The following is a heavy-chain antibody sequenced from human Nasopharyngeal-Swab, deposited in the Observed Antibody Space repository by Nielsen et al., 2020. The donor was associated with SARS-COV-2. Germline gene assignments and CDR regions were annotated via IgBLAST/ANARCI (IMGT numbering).Heavy chain of an antibody. Sequence: GSLRLSCTVSGDSISRYYWGWIRQPPGKGLEWIGDFSYSVITHCNASLKSRVTISLDTSKNQFSLKLSSVTAADTGVYYCAREVVGGLVDSWGQGTLVTVSS. D-gene: IGHD1-26*01. CDR1: GDSISRYY. V-gene: IGHV4-59*12. J-gene: IGHJ5*01. CDR2: FSYSVIT. CDR3: AREVVGGLVDS.